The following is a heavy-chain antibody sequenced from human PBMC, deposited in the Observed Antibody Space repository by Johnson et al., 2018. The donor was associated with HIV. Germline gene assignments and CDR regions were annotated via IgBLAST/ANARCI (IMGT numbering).Heavy chain of an antibody. CDR2: ISYAGSKK. Sequence: QVQLVESGGGVVQPGRSLRLSCAASGFTFSSYAMHWVRQAPGKGLEWVAVISYAGSKKYCADYVKGRFTIYRDNAKNSLSLQMNSLRAEDTAVYYSASPATQQLVPVDAFDIWGQGTKVTVSS. CDR3: ASPATQQLVPVDAFDI. CDR1: GFTFSSYA. J-gene: IGHJ3*02. V-gene: IGHV3-30*04. D-gene: IGHD6-13*01.